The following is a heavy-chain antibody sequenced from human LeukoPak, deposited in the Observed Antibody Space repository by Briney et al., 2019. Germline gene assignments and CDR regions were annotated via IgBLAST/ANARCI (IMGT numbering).Heavy chain of an antibody. J-gene: IGHJ4*02. CDR2: ISGSGGST. V-gene: IGHV3-23*01. CDR3: AKAEESYYDSSGVDY. CDR1: GFTFSNYA. D-gene: IGHD3-22*01. Sequence: GGSLRLSCAASGFTFSNYAMSWVRQAPGKGLEWVSSISGSGGSTYSADSVKGRFTISRDNSRNTLFLQMNSLRAEDTAVYYCAKAEESYYDSSGVDYWGQGTLVTVSS.